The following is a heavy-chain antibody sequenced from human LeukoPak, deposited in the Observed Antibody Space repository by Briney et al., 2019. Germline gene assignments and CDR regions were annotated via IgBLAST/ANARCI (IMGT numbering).Heavy chain of an antibody. CDR1: GFTFSSYS. V-gene: IGHV3-48*01. J-gene: IGHJ4*02. CDR2: ISSSSSTI. Sequence: GGSLRLSCAASGFTFSSYSMNWVRQAPGKELEWVSYISSSSSTIYYADSVKGRFTISRDNAKNSLYLQMKSLRADDTAVYYCARGGGTYSGDYWGQGTLVTVSS. D-gene: IGHD2-15*01. CDR3: ARGGGTYSGDY.